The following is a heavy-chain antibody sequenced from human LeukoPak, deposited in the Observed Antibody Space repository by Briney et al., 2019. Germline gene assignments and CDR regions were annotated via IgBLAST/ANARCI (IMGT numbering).Heavy chain of an antibody. V-gene: IGHV4-31*03. CDR1: GGSISSGGYY. D-gene: IGHD4-17*01. J-gene: IGHJ4*02. CDR2: IYYSGST. Sequence: SQTLSLTCTVSGGSISSGGYYWSWLRQHPGQGLEWIGYIYYSGSTYYNPSLKSRVTISVDTSKNQFSLKLSSVTAADTAVYYCARGTTLYGDYLNFDYWGQGTLVTVSS. CDR3: ARGTTLYGDYLNFDY.